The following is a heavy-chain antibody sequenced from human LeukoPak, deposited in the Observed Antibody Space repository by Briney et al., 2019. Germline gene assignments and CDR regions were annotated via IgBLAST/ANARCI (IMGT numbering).Heavy chain of an antibody. Sequence: ASVKVSCKASGGTFSSYAISWVRQAPGQGLEWMGGIIPIFGTANYAQKFQGRVTITADESTSTAYMELSSLRSEDTAVYYCARDGSRREQLWLNPFDYWGQGTLVTVSS. J-gene: IGHJ4*02. CDR2: IIPIFGTA. V-gene: IGHV1-69*13. CDR3: ARDGSRREQLWLNPFDY. CDR1: GGTFSSYA. D-gene: IGHD5-18*01.